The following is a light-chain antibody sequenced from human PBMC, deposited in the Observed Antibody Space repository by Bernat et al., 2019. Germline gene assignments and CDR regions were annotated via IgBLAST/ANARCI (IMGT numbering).Light chain of an antibody. CDR3: SSYTSSRTLV. V-gene: IGLV2-14*03. CDR1: SSDVGAYNY. J-gene: IGLJ3*02. CDR2: DVS. Sequence: QSALTQPASVSGSPGQSIAISCTGSSSDVGAYNYVSWYQQYPGKAPKLMIYDVSHRPSGISDRISGSKSANTASLTISGLQAEDEADYYCSSYTSSRTLVFGGGTKLTIL.